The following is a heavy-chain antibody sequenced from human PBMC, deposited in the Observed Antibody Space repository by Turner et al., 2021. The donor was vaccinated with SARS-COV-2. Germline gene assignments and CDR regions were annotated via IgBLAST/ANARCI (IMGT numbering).Heavy chain of an antibody. CDR3: ARDHRPVVVPAAKRAGSYFYGMDV. CDR1: GFTFSSYS. Sequence: EVQLVESGGGLVKPGGSLRLSCAASGFTFSSYSMNWVRQAPGKGREWVSSISRSSSDIFYADAVKGRFTVARDKAKISLYRQMNSLRAEETAVYYCARDHRPVVVPAAKRAGSYFYGMDVWGQGTTVTVSS. D-gene: IGHD2-2*01. CDR2: ISRSSSDI. V-gene: IGHV3-21*01. J-gene: IGHJ6*02.